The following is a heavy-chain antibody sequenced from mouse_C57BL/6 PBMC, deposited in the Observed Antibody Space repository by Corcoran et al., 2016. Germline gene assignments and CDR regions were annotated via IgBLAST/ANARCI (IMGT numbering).Heavy chain of an antibody. CDR3: AGGSIYFDY. J-gene: IGHJ2*01. D-gene: IGHD2-10*02. CDR2: ISYDGSN. V-gene: IGHV3-6*01. CDR1: GYSITSGYY. Sequence: DVQLQESGPGLVKPSQSLSLTCSVTGYSITSGYYWNWIRQFPGNKLEWMGYISYDGSNNYNPSLKNRISITRDTSKNQFFLKLNSVTTEDTATYYCAGGSIYFDYWGQGTTLTVSS.